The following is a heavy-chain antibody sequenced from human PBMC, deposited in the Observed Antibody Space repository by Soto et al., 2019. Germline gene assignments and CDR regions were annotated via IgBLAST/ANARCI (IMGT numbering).Heavy chain of an antibody. V-gene: IGHV6-1*01. CDR3: ARGEQYSGRIFDY. CDR1: GDSVSGNSAG. Sequence: SQTLSLTCAMTGDSVSGNSAGLSWVRKSPSRGLEWLGRTYYRSKWYYEYAVSVRGRITINPDTSKNQYSLQLNSVTPEDTAVYFCARGEQYSGRIFDYWGQGTLVTVSS. D-gene: IGHD1-26*01. J-gene: IGHJ4*01. CDR2: TYYRSKWYY.